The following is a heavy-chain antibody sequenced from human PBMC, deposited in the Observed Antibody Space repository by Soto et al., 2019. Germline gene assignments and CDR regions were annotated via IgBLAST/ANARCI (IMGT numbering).Heavy chain of an antibody. Sequence: GATLRNAAQTLALACTFSGFSLSTSGMCVSWIRQPPGKALEWLARIDWDDDKYYSTSLKTRLTISKDTSKNQVVLTMTNMDPVDTATYYCARNYDYIWGSYRHHDAFDIWGQGTMVTVSS. CDR1: GFSLSTSGMC. J-gene: IGHJ3*02. CDR3: ARNYDYIWGSYRHHDAFDI. D-gene: IGHD3-16*02. V-gene: IGHV2-70*11. CDR2: IDWDDDK.